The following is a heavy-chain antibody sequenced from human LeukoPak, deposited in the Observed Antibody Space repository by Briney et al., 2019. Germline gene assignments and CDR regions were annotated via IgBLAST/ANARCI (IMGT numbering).Heavy chain of an antibody. CDR3: ASPGGGPTDY. V-gene: IGHV4-59*01. Sequence: SETLSLTCTVSGDSISSYFWSWIRQPPGKGLEWIGYISYSGSTKYNPSLNSRVTISVDTSKNQFSLKLNSVTAADTAMYYCASPGGGPTDYWGQGTLVTVSS. D-gene: IGHD3-16*01. J-gene: IGHJ4*02. CDR1: GDSISSYF. CDR2: ISYSGST.